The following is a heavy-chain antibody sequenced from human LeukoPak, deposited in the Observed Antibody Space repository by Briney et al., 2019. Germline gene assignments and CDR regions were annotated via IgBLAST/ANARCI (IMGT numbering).Heavy chain of an antibody. CDR1: EFTITTYS. J-gene: IGHJ4*02. CDR3: AKDLSSGWPYCFDY. Sequence: GGSLRLSCTASEFTITTYSMNWVRQAPGKGLEWVSSISSTSAYIYYADSAKGRFTISRDNAKNSLYLQMSSLRAEDTAVYYCAKDLSSGWPYCFDYWGQGTLVTVSS. D-gene: IGHD6-19*01. V-gene: IGHV3-21*06. CDR2: ISSTSAYI.